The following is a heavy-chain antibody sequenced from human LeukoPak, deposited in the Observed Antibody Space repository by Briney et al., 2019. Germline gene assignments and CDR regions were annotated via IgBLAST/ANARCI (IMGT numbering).Heavy chain of an antibody. V-gene: IGHV4-34*01. Sequence: PSETLSLTCAVYGGSFSGYYWSWIRQPPGRGLEWIGEINHSGSTNYNPSLKSRVTISVDTSKNQFSLKLSSVTAADTAVYYCARVDLGDLYDILTGSSNYYYGMDVWGQGTTVTVSS. CDR3: ARVDLGDLYDILTGSSNYYYGMDV. J-gene: IGHJ6*02. CDR1: GGSFSGYY. CDR2: INHSGST. D-gene: IGHD3-9*01.